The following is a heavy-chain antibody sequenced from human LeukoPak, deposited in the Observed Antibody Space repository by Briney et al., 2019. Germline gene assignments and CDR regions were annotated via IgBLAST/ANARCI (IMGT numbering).Heavy chain of an antibody. CDR2: ISYDGSNK. V-gene: IGHV3-30*18. D-gene: IGHD1-1*01. CDR1: GFTFSSYG. CDR3: AKVSRTTGTSWEFDY. Sequence: GGSLRLSCAASGFTFSSYGMHWVRQAPGKGLEWVAVISYDGSNKYYADSVKGRFTISRDNSKNTLYLQMNSLRAEDTAVYYCAKVSRTTGTSWEFDYWGQGALVTVSS. J-gene: IGHJ4*02.